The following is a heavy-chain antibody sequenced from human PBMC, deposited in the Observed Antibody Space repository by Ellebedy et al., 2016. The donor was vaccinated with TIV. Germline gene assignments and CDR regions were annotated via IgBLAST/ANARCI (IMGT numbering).Heavy chain of an antibody. CDR1: GFTFSDYY. CDR3: ARDKYYDILTGYYTHYYGMDV. D-gene: IGHD3-9*01. J-gene: IGHJ6*02. Sequence: GESLKTSCAASGFTFSDYYMSWIRQAPGKGLEWVSYISSSSSYTNYADSVKGRFTISRDNAKNSLYLQMNSLRAEDTAVDYCARDKYYDILTGYYTHYYGMDVWGQGTTVTVSS. V-gene: IGHV3-11*06. CDR2: ISSSSSYT.